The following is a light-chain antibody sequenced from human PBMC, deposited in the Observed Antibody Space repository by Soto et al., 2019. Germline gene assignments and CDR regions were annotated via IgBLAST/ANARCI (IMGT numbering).Light chain of an antibody. CDR3: QTWGTGILV. J-gene: IGLJ2*01. CDR1: SGHSSYA. Sequence: QLVLTQSPSASASLGASVKLTCTLSSGHSSYAIAWHQQQPEKGPRYLMKLNSDGSHSKGDGIPDRFSGSSSGAERYLTITGLQSDDEADYHCQTWGTGILVFGGGTKLTVL. CDR2: LNSDGSH. V-gene: IGLV4-69*01.